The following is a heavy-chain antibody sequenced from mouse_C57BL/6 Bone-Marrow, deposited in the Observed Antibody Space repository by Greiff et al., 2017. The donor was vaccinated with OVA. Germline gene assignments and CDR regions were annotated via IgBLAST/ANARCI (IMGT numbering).Heavy chain of an antibody. CDR1: GFTFSSYG. Sequence: EVMLVESGGDLVKPGGSLKLSCAASGFTFSSYGMSWVRQTPDKRLEWVATISSGGSYTYYPDSVKGRFTISRDNAKNTLYLQMSSLKSEDTAMYYCARHDYSNSFAYWGQGTLVTVSA. D-gene: IGHD2-5*01. V-gene: IGHV5-6*01. J-gene: IGHJ3*01. CDR2: ISSGGSYT. CDR3: ARHDYSNSFAY.